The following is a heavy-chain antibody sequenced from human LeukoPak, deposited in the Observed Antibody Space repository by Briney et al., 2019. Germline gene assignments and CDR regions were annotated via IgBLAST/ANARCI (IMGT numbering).Heavy chain of an antibody. CDR2: ISYDGSNK. V-gene: IGHV3-30-3*01. CDR3: ARDLWSGYDRHMRFDY. Sequence: PGGSLRLSCAASGFTFSSYAMHWVRQAPGKGLEWVAVISYDGSNKYYADSVKGRFTISRDNSKNTLYLQMNSLRAEDTAVYYCARDLWSGYDRHMRFDYWGQGTLVTVSS. J-gene: IGHJ4*02. CDR1: GFTFSSYA. D-gene: IGHD3-3*01.